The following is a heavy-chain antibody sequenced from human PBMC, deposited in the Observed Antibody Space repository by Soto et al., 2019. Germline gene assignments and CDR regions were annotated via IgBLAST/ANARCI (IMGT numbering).Heavy chain of an antibody. Sequence: QVQLQESGPGLVKPSETLSFTCTVSGGSISSNYWSWIRQPPGKGLEWIGYIYYSGSTNYNPSLKSRVTISVDTSKNQFSLKLSSVTAADTAVYYCARGGSYYHPWGQGTLVTVSS. D-gene: IGHD1-26*01. CDR1: GGSISSNY. CDR2: IYYSGST. CDR3: ARGGSYYHP. J-gene: IGHJ5*02. V-gene: IGHV4-59*01.